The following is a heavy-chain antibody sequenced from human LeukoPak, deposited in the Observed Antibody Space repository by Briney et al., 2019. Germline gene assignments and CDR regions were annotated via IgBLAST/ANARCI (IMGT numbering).Heavy chain of an antibody. D-gene: IGHD2-8*01. CDR2: ISYDRSNK. CDR3: ANGYCTNGVCYPYYYYYMDV. J-gene: IGHJ6*03. V-gene: IGHV3-30*18. CDR1: GFTFSNYG. Sequence: PGRSLRLSCAASGFTFSNYGMHWVRQAPGKGLEWVAVISYDRSNKYYADSVKGRFTISRDNSKNTLYLQMNSLRAEDTAVYYCANGYCTNGVCYPYYYYYMDVWGKGTTVTVSS.